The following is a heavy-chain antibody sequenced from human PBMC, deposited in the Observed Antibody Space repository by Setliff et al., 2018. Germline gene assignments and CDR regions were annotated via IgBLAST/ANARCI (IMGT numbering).Heavy chain of an antibody. CDR2: LNPDSGDT. J-gene: IGHJ4*02. Sequence: ASVKVSCKASGYTFTGDFLHWLRQTPGQGFQWLGRLNPDSGDTEYSQKFQGRVTMSRDTSISTGYMELSSLRSDDTAVYYCARMSTSGPHYDYWGQGTLVTVS. D-gene: IGHD2-8*02. CDR1: GYTFTGDF. V-gene: IGHV1-2*02. CDR3: ARMSTSGPHYDY.